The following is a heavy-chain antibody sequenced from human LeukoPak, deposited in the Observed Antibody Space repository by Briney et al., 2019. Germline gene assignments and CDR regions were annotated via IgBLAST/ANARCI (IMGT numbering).Heavy chain of an antibody. J-gene: IGHJ4*02. D-gene: IGHD3/OR15-3a*01. CDR3: ARERTGWYFDY. V-gene: IGHV3-30-3*01. CDR2: ISHDGNNK. Sequence: PGRSLRLSCAASGFTFSSYAIHWVRQAPGKGLEWVTMISHDGNNKYYADSVEGRFTISRDNSKNTLYLQMNSLRPEDTAVYYCARERTGWYFDYWGQGALVTVSS. CDR1: GFTFSSYA.